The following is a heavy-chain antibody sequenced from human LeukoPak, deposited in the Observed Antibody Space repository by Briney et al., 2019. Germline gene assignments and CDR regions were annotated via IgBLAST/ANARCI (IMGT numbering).Heavy chain of an antibody. CDR1: GFSLSTSGVG. J-gene: IGHJ4*02. D-gene: IGHD3-3*01. V-gene: IGHV2-5*02. CDR3: AHRHPRRFLEWLRGGYFDY. CDR2: IYWDDDK. Sequence: ESGPTLVNPTQTLTLTCTFSGFSLSTSGVGVGWIRQPPGKALEWLALIYWDDDKRYIPSLKSRLTITMDTSKNQVVLTMTNMDPVDTATYYCAHRHPRRFLEWLRGGYFDYWGQGTLVTVSS.